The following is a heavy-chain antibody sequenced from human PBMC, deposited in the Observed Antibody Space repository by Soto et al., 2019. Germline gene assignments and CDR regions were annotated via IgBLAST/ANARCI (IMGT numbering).Heavy chain of an antibody. CDR3: TTEPRVVPAASLDYGMDV. D-gene: IGHD2-2*01. CDR1: GFTFSNAW. Sequence: EVQLVESGGGLVKPGGSLRLSCAASGFTFSNAWMSWVRQAPGKGLEWVGRIKSKTDGGTTDYAAPVKGRFTISRDDSKNTLYLQMNSLKTEDTAVYYCTTEPRVVPAASLDYGMDVWGQGTTVTVSS. V-gene: IGHV3-15*01. CDR2: IKSKTDGGTT. J-gene: IGHJ6*02.